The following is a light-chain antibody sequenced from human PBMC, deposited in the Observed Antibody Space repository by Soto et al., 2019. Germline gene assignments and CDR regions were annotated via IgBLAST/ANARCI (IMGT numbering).Light chain of an antibody. CDR1: SSNIGAGYD. V-gene: IGLV1-40*01. J-gene: IGLJ1*01. CDR3: QSYRV. Sequence: QSVLTQPPSVSGAPGQRVTISCTGSSSNIGAGYDVHWYQQLPGTAPKLLIYGNSNRPSGVPDRFSGSKSGTSASLAITGLQAEDEADYYCQSYRVFGTGTKSPS. CDR2: GNS.